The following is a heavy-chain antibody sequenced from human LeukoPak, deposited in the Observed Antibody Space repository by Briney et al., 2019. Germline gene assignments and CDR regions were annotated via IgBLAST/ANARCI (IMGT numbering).Heavy chain of an antibody. D-gene: IGHD2-21*02. CDR3: ARGKVVTGIDY. J-gene: IGHJ4*02. Sequence: SETLSLTCTVSGGSISSYYWSWIRQPPGKGLEWIGYIYYSGSTNYNPSLKSRVTISVDTSKNQFSLKLSSVTAADTAVYYCARGKVVTGIDYWGQGTLVTVSS. CDR1: GGSISSYY. CDR2: IYYSGST. V-gene: IGHV4-59*01.